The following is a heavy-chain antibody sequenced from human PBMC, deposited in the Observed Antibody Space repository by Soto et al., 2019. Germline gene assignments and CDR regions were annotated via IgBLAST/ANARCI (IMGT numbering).Heavy chain of an antibody. J-gene: IGHJ6*03. V-gene: IGHV1-8*01. D-gene: IGHD3-3*01. Sequence: ASVKVACKASGYTFTSYDINWVRQATGQGLEWMGWMNPNSGNTGYAQKFQGRVTMTRNTSIITAYMELSSLRSEDTAVYYCARAHDFWSGYSYTCDYYYYMDVWGKGTTVTVSS. CDR3: ARAHDFWSGYSYTCDYYYYMDV. CDR2: MNPNSGNT. CDR1: GYTFTSYD.